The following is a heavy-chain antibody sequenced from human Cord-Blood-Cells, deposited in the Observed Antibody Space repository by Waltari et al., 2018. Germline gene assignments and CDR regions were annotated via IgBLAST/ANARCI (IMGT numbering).Heavy chain of an antibody. J-gene: IGHJ4*02. V-gene: IGHV3-30-3*01. CDR1: GFTFSSYA. Sequence: QVQLVESGGGVVQPGRSLRLSCAASGFTFSSYAIHWVRQAPGKGLEWVAVISYDGSNKYYADSVKGRFTISRDNSKNTLYLQMNSLRAEDTAVYYCARNIVATISGFDYWGQGTLVTVSS. CDR3: ARNIVATISGFDY. D-gene: IGHD5-12*01. CDR2: ISYDGSNK.